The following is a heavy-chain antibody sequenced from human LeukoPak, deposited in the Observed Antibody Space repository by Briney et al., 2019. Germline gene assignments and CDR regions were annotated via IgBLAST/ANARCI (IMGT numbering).Heavy chain of an antibody. CDR1: GFTFRSYS. CDR3: ARAAIAAARIYYYMDV. CDR2: ISTSSSYI. D-gene: IGHD6-13*01. J-gene: IGHJ6*03. Sequence: GGSLKLSGAASGFTFRSYSMNWVRQAPGKGLEWVSFISTSSSYIHNADSVKGRFTISRDNAENSLYLQMNSLRAEDTAVYYCARAAIAAARIYYYMDVWGKGTTVTVSS. V-gene: IGHV3-21*01.